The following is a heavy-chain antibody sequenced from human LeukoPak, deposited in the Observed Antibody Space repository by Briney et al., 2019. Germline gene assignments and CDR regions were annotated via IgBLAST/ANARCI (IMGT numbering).Heavy chain of an antibody. V-gene: IGHV3-30*03. J-gene: IGHJ4*02. CDR1: GFTFNSFG. CDR2: ISYDGSNK. CDR3: ATDHGFHYGAYFDY. Sequence: GGSLRLSCAASGFTFNSFGMHWIRQAPGKGLEWVAVISYDGSNKYSADSVKGRFTISRDNSKNTLYLQMNSLRPEDTGVYYCATDHGFHYGAYFDYWGQGTLVTVSS. D-gene: IGHD4-17*01.